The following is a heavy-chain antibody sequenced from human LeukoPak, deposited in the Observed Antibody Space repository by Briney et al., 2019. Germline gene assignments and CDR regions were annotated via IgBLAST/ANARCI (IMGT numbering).Heavy chain of an antibody. CDR2: IYYSGST. D-gene: IGHD2-21*02. Sequence: SETLSLTCTVSGGPISNYYWSWIRQPPGKGLEWIGYIYYSGSTNYNPSLKSRVTISVDTSKNQFSLKMRSVTAADTAVFFCARVLLIDLGGDPFFDYWGQGTLVSVSS. V-gene: IGHV4-59*01. J-gene: IGHJ4*02. CDR1: GGPISNYY. CDR3: ARVLLIDLGGDPFFDY.